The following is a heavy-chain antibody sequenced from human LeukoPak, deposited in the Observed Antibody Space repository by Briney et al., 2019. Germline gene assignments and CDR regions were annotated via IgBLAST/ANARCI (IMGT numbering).Heavy chain of an antibody. D-gene: IGHD6-13*01. J-gene: IGHJ4*02. CDR2: ISGSGGST. V-gene: IGHV3-23*01. Sequence: GGSLRLSCAASGFTFSSYAMSWVRQAPGKGLEWVSAISGSGGSTYYADSVKGRFTISRDNSKNTLYLQMSSLRAEDTAVYYCAKDSGGGIAAAGPVYFDYWGQGTLVTVSS. CDR3: AKDSGGGIAAAGPVYFDY. CDR1: GFTFSSYA.